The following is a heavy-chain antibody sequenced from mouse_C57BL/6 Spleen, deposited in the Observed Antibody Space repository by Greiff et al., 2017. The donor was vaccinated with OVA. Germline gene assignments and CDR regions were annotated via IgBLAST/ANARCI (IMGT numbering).Heavy chain of an antibody. D-gene: IGHD1-1*01. J-gene: IGHJ2*01. CDR3: ARYGSSPYYFDY. Sequence: LVESGAELVRPGTSVKMSCKASGYTFTNYWIGWAKQRPGHGLEWIGDIYPGGGYTNYNEKFKGKATLTADKSSSTAYMQFSSLTSEDSAIYYCARYGSSPYYFDYWGQGTTLTVSS. V-gene: IGHV1-63*01. CDR2: IYPGGGYT. CDR1: GYTFTNYW.